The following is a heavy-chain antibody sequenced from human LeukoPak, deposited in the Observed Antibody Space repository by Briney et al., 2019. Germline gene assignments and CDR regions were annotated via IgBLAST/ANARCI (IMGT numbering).Heavy chain of an antibody. J-gene: IGHJ4*02. V-gene: IGHV4-34*01. Sequence: SETLSLTCAVYGGSFSGYYWSWIRQPPGKGLEWIGELNHSGSTNYNPSLKSRVTISVDTSKNQFSLKLSSVTAADTAVYYCARSTRFGQYYYGSGRSGLRYWGQGTLVTVSS. CDR3: ARSTRFGQYYYGSGRSGLRY. D-gene: IGHD3-10*01. CDR1: GGSFSGYY. CDR2: LNHSGST.